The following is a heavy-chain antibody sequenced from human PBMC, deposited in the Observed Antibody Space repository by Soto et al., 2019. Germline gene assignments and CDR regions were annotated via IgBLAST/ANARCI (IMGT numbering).Heavy chain of an antibody. J-gene: IGHJ4*02. CDR3: ARGLITGSHYSGGWYYFAP. D-gene: IGHD6-19*01. CDR1: DFG. CDR2: IYHSGST. Sequence: DFGCRWIRKPQGKGLEWIGYIYHSGSTYYNPSLKSRFTISRDNAKNSLYLQMNSLRAEDTAVYYCARGLITGSHYSGGWYYFAPWGQGTQVTVTS. V-gene: IGHV4-30-2*01.